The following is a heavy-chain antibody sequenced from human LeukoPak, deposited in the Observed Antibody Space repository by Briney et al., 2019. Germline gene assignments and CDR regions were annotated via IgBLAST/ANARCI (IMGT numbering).Heavy chain of an antibody. CDR3: AKDRSMVRGVSIRFRRSGTMDV. CDR1: RFTFSNYW. Sequence: GGSLRLSCAASRFTFSNYWMTWVRQAPGKGLERVANIKKDGGEKYYMESVKGRFTISRDNSKNMLYLQMNSLRAEDTAVYYCAKDRSMVRGVSIRFRRSGTMDVWGKGTTVTISS. CDR2: IKKDGGEK. J-gene: IGHJ6*03. V-gene: IGHV3-7*01. D-gene: IGHD3-10*01.